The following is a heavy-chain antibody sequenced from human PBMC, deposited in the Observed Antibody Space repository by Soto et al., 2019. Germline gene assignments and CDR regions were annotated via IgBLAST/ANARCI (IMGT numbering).Heavy chain of an antibody. V-gene: IGHV3-48*01. CDR1: GFILSDCA. D-gene: IGHD3-16*01. Sequence: EVQLVESGGGLVQPGGSLRLSCATSGFILSDCAMNWVRQAPGKGLEWVSYISSSSSVIDYADSVKGRFTVSRDNARNSLYLQMNSLRAEDTAVYYCARELSWGSNRYYYMDVWGKGTTVTVSS. CDR3: ARELSWGSNRYYYMDV. J-gene: IGHJ6*03. CDR2: ISSSSSVI.